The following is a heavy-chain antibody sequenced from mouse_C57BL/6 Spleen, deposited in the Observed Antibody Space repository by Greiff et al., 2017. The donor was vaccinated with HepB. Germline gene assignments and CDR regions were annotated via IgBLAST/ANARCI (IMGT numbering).Heavy chain of an antibody. Sequence: VQRVESGAELVRPGSSVKLSCKASGYTFTSYWMDWVKQRPGQGLEWIGNIYPSDSETHYNQKFKDKATLTVDKSSSTAYMQLSSLTSEDSAVYYCARAYYSNPWYFDVWGTGTTVTVSS. D-gene: IGHD2-5*01. V-gene: IGHV1-61*01. J-gene: IGHJ1*03. CDR2: IYPSDSET. CDR1: GYTFTSYW. CDR3: ARAYYSNPWYFDV.